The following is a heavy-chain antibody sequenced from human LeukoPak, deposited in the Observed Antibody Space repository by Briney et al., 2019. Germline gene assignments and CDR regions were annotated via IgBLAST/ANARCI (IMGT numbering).Heavy chain of an antibody. CDR3: ARDSYYFGSGSDNPPYNWFDP. V-gene: IGHV4-4*02. CDR2: IYQSGST. CDR1: RGSISSNNW. J-gene: IGHJ5*02. D-gene: IGHD3-10*01. Sequence: AETLSLTCAVSRGSISSNNWWSWVRQPPGKRLEWIAEIYQSGSTNYNPSLKSRATISVDKSKNQFSLKLSAVTAADTAMYYCARDSYYFGSGSDNPPYNWFDPWGQGTLVTVSS.